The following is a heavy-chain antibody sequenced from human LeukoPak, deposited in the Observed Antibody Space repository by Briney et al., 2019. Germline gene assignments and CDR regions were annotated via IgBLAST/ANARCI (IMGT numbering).Heavy chain of an antibody. V-gene: IGHV4-31*03. Sequence: PSETLSLTCTVSGGSISSGGYYWSWIRQHPGKGLEWIGYIYYSGSTYYNPSLKSRVTISVDTSKNQFSLKLSSVTAADTAVYYCASDSSGYLGYFDYWGQGTLVTVSS. D-gene: IGHD3-22*01. J-gene: IGHJ4*02. CDR2: IYYSGST. CDR3: ASDSSGYLGYFDY. CDR1: GGSISSGGYY.